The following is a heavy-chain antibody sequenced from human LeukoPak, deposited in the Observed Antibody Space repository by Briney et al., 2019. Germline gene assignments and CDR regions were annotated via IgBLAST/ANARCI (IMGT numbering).Heavy chain of an antibody. CDR2: INPNSGGT. J-gene: IGHJ4*02. CDR1: GYTFTGYY. Sequence: ASVKVSCKASGYTFTGYYIHWVRQAPGQGLEWMGWINPNSGGTNYAQKFQGRVTMTRDTSISTAYMELSRLTSDDTAVYYRARGILYCSGGSCYGYFDHWGQGTLVTVSS. D-gene: IGHD2-15*01. V-gene: IGHV1-2*02. CDR3: ARGILYCSGGSCYGYFDH.